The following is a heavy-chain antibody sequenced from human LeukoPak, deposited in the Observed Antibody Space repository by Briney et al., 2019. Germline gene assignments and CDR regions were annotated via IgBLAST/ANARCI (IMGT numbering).Heavy chain of an antibody. D-gene: IGHD5-18*01. Sequence: PSETLSLTCTVSGGSISSGGYYWSWIRQHPGKGLEWIGYIYYSGSTYYNPSLKSRVTISVDTSKNQFSLKLSSVTAADTAVYYCARDRESGYSYGERAAFFDYWGQGTLVTVSS. CDR2: IYYSGST. J-gene: IGHJ4*02. V-gene: IGHV4-31*03. CDR3: ARDRESGYSYGERAAFFDY. CDR1: GGSISSGGYY.